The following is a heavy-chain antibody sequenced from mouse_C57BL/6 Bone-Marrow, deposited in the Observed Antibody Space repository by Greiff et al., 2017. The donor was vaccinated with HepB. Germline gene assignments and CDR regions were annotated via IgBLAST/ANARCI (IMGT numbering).Heavy chain of an antibody. Sequence: VQLQQPGAELVRPGSSVKLSCKASGYTFTSYWMHWVKQRPIQGLEWIGNIDPSDSETHYNQKFKDKATLTVDKSSSTAYMQLSSLTSEDSAVYYCARRGPSLAGYYFDYWGQGTTLTVSS. J-gene: IGHJ2*01. V-gene: IGHV1-52*01. CDR3: ARRGPSLAGYYFDY. CDR1: GYTFTSYW. CDR2: IDPSDSET.